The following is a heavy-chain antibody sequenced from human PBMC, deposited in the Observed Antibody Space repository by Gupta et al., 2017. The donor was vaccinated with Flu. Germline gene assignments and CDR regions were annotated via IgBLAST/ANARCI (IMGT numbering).Heavy chain of an antibody. CDR1: GYTFSSYS. D-gene: IGHD3-16*01. J-gene: IGHJ4*02. V-gene: IGHV3-21*01. CDR2: ISSSSSYI. CDR3: ARAWGARGYFDY. Sequence: EVQLVESGGGLVKPGGSLKLSCVASGYTFSSYSVNWVRQAPGKGLEWVSFISSSSSYIYYADSVKGRFTISRDNAKNSLYLQMNNLRAEDTAVYYCARAWGARGYFDYWGQGSLVTVSS.